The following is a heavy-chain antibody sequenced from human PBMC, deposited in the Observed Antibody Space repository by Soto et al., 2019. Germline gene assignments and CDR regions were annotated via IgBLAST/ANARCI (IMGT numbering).Heavy chain of an antibody. CDR1: GFTFSSYA. D-gene: IGHD6-13*01. J-gene: IGHJ6*01. Sequence: ESGGGVVQPGRSLRLSCAASGFTFSSYAMHWVRQAPGKGLEWVAVISYDGSNKYYADSVKGRFTISRDNSKNTLYLQMNSLRAEDTAVYYCARVPPYSSSWFYGMDVW. V-gene: IGHV3-30-3*01. CDR2: ISYDGSNK. CDR3: ARVPPYSSSWFYGMDV.